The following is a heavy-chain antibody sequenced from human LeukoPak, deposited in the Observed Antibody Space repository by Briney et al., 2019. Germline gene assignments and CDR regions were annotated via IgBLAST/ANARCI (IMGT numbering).Heavy chain of an antibody. D-gene: IGHD3-3*01. CDR1: GGSISSSSYY. Sequence: WETLSLTCTVSGGSISSSSYYWGWIRQPPGKGLEWIGSIYYSGSTYYNPSLKSRVTISVDTSKNQFSLKLSSVTAADTAVYYCARHSYDFWSGYWYYFDYWGQGTLVTVSS. CDR2: IYYSGST. CDR3: ARHSYDFWSGYWYYFDY. J-gene: IGHJ4*02. V-gene: IGHV4-39*01.